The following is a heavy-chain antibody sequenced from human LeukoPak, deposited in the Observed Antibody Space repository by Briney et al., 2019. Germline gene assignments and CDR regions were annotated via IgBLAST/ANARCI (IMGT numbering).Heavy chain of an antibody. CDR1: GFTFSDYY. Sequence: PGGSLRLSCTASGFTFSDYYMSWIRQAPGKGLEWVSYISSSGSTIYYADSVKGRFTISRDNAKNSLYLQMNSLRAEDTAVYYCARDGGPGISITMVRGVMNYFDYWGQGTLVTVSS. J-gene: IGHJ4*02. D-gene: IGHD3-10*01. CDR3: ARDGGPGISITMVRGVMNYFDY. CDR2: ISSSGSTI. V-gene: IGHV3-11*01.